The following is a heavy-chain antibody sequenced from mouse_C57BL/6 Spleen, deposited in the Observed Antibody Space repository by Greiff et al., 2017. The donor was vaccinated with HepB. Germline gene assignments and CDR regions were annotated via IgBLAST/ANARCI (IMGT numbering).Heavy chain of an antibody. CDR1: GYTFTDYN. CDR2: INPNNGGT. D-gene: IGHD2-3*01. V-gene: IGHV1-22*01. Sequence: EVQLQQSGPELVKPGASVKMSCKASGYTFTDYNMHWVKQSHGKSLEWIGYINPNNGGTSYNQKFKGKATLTVNNSSSTAYMELRSLTSEDSAVYYCARGLLLSYWYFDVWGTGTTVTVSS. CDR3: ARGLLLSYWYFDV. J-gene: IGHJ1*03.